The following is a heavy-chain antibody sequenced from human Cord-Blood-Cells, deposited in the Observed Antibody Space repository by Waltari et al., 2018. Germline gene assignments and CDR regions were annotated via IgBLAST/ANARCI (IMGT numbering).Heavy chain of an antibody. CDR2: ISGSGGST. CDR1: GFTFSSYA. V-gene: IGHV3-23*01. D-gene: IGHD3-3*01. Sequence: EVQLLESGGGLVQPGGSLRLSCAASGFTFSSYAMSWVRQAPGKGLDWVSAISGSGGSTYYADSVKGRFTISRDNSKNTLYLQMNSLRAEDTAVYYCAKDTPQYYDFWSGYDAFDIWGQGTMVTVSS. J-gene: IGHJ3*02. CDR3: AKDTPQYYDFWSGYDAFDI.